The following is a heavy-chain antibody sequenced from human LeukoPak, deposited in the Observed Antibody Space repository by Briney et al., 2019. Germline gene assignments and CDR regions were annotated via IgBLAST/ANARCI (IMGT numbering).Heavy chain of an antibody. CDR2: ISAYNGNT. CDR3: ARVVGGTTTYYHMDV. Sequence: ASVKVSCKASGYTFTSYGISWVRQAPGQGLEWMGWISAYNGNTNYAQKLQGRVTMTTDTSTGTAYMELGSLTSDDTAVYYCARVVGGTTTYYHMDVWGKGTTVTVSS. V-gene: IGHV1-18*01. D-gene: IGHD1-26*01. CDR1: GYTFTSYG. J-gene: IGHJ6*03.